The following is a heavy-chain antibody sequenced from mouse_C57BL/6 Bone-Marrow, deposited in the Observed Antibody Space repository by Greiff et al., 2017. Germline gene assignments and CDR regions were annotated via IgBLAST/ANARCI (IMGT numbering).Heavy chain of an antibody. Sequence: QVQLQQPGAELVKPGASVKMSCKASGYTFTSYWITWVKQRPGQGLEWIGDIYPTSGRTNYNEKFKSKARLTVDTSSNTAYMQLSSLTSEDSAVFDCERSGPQGRSFDYGGRGTTLTVSA. CDR3: ERSGPQGRSFDY. D-gene: IGHD3-1*01. CDR1: GYTFTSYW. J-gene: IGHJ2*01. CDR2: IYPTSGRT. V-gene: IGHV1-55*01.